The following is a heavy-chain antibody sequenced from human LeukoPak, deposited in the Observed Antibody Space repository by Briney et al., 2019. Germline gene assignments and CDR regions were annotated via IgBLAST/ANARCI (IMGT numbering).Heavy chain of an antibody. V-gene: IGHV3-23*01. CDR2: ISDSAGAT. J-gene: IGHJ4*02. CDR3: AKDGGLWVSAHWGDS. Sequence: PGGSLRLSCAASGFTFSNYAMTWVRQAPGKGLEWVSSISDSAGATYYADSVRGRFTISRDNSGSTLYLQINSLRADDTAVYYCAKDGGLWVSAHWGDSWGRGTLVTVSS. CDR1: GFTFSNYA. D-gene: IGHD7-27*01.